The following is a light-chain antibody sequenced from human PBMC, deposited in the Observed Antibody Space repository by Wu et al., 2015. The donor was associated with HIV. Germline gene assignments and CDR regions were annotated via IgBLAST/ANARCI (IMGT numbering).Light chain of an antibody. Sequence: DIQMTQSPSTLSASVGDRVTITCRASQSISSWLAWYQQKPGKAPNLLIYKASSLESGVPSRFSGSGSGTEFTLTISSLQPDDFATYYCQQYNSYSRGTFGQGTKVE. CDR3: QQYNSYSRGT. CDR2: KAS. CDR1: QSISSW. V-gene: IGKV1-5*03. J-gene: IGKJ1*01.